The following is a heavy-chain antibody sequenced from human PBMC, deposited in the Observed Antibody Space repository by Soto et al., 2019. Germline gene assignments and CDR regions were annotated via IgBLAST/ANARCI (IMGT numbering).Heavy chain of an antibody. J-gene: IGHJ4*02. CDR3: ARVPRGTWYAHLLY. D-gene: IGHD1-26*01. V-gene: IGHV1-18*04. CDR1: GYTFTSYG. Sequence: QVQLVRSGAEVKKPGASVKVSCKTSGYTFTSYGISWVRQAPGQGLEWMGWISGYSGNTNYAQMLQGRVTMTTDTSTSTAYMELRSLRSDDRAVYYCARVPRGTWYAHLLYWGQGTLVTVSS. CDR2: ISGYSGNT.